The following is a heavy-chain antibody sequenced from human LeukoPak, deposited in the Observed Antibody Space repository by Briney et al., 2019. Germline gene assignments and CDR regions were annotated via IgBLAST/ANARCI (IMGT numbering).Heavy chain of an antibody. CDR3: ASGAISDYYYMDV. CDR2: IIPIFGTA. CDR1: GGTFSSYS. Sequence: SVKVSCKASGGTFSSYSISWVRQAPGQGLEWMGWIIPIFGTANYAQKFQGRVTITTDESTSTAYMELSSLRSEDTAVYYCASGAISDYYYMDVWGKGTTVTVSS. V-gene: IGHV1-69*05. D-gene: IGHD2-21*01. J-gene: IGHJ6*03.